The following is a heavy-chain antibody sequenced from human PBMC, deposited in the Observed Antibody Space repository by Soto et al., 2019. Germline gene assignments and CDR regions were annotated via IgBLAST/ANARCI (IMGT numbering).Heavy chain of an antibody. J-gene: IGHJ5*02. Sequence: QVHLQESGPGLVKPSETLSLTCSVSGDSINSYYWNWIRQPPGKGLEWIGYIYYTGNTNYNPSLNSRVIISLDMSKNQFSLSLSSVTAADTAVYYGARAGNNWFDPWGQGSLVTVSS. CDR1: GDSINSYY. V-gene: IGHV4-59*01. CDR3: ARAGNNWFDP. CDR2: IYYTGNT.